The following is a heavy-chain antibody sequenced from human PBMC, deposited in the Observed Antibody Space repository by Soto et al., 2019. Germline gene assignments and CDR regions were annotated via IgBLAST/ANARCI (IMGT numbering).Heavy chain of an antibody. V-gene: IGHV3-7*05. CDR3: ASYCSGGSCYALGAFDI. D-gene: IGHD2-15*01. J-gene: IGHJ3*02. Sequence: GSLRLSCAASGFTFSSYWMSWVRQAPGKGLEWVANIKEDGSEKYYVDSVKGRFTISRDNAKNSLYLQMNSLRAEDTAVYYCASYCSGGSCYALGAFDIWGQGTMVTVSS. CDR2: IKEDGSEK. CDR1: GFTFSSYW.